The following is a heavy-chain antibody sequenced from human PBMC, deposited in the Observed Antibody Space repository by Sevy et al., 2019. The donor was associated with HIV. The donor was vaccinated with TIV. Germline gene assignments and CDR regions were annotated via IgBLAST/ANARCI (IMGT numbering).Heavy chain of an antibody. CDR2: ISSSSSTI. V-gene: IGHV3-48*02. Sequence: GGSLRLSCAASGFTFSSYSMNWVRQAPGKGLEWVSYISSSSSTIYYADSVKGRFTISRDNAKNSLYLQMNSLGDEDTAVYYCARDPNSDILTVYYRLIGWFDPWGQGTLVTVSS. D-gene: IGHD3-9*01. J-gene: IGHJ5*02. CDR1: GFTFSSYS. CDR3: ARDPNSDILTVYYRLIGWFDP.